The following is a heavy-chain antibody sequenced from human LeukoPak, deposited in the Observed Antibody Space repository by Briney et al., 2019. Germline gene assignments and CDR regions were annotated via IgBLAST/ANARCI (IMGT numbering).Heavy chain of an antibody. CDR1: GFTFSSYS. J-gene: IGHJ1*01. CDR2: ISSSSSYI. D-gene: IGHD3-22*01. V-gene: IGHV3-21*01. Sequence: GGSLRLSCAASGFTFSSYSMNWVRQAPGKGLEWVSSISSSSSYIYYADSVKGRFTISRDNAKNSLYLQMNSLRAEDTAVYYCARSDYYDSSGYSEYFQHWGQGTLVTVSS. CDR3: ARSDYYDSSGYSEYFQH.